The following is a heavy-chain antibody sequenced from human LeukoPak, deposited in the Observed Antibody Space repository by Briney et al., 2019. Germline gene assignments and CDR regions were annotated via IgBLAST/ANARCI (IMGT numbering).Heavy chain of an antibody. V-gene: IGHV4-4*07. CDR2: IYTSGST. CDR1: GGSISSYY. D-gene: IGHD2-2*01. CDR3: AVGGMQDCSSTSCHNWFDP. Sequence: SETLSLTCTVSGGSISSYYWSWIRQPAGKGLEWIGRIYTSGSTNYNPSLKSRVTMSVDTSKNQFSLKLSSVTAADTAVYYCAVGGMQDCSSTSCHNWFDPWGQGTLVTVSS. J-gene: IGHJ5*02.